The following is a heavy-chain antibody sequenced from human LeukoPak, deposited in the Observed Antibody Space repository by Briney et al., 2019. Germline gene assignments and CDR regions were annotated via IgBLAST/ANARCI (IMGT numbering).Heavy chain of an antibody. V-gene: IGHV4-4*07. Sequence: SGTLSLTCTVSGGSISGYFWTWIRQPAGKGLEWIGRIYTSGYTNYNPSLKSRVTMSVDASKNQFSLKLSSVTAADTAVYYCARDGRQNNWFDPWGQGTLVTVSS. CDR1: GGSISGYF. CDR2: IYTSGYT. CDR3: ARDGRQNNWFDP. D-gene: IGHD3/OR15-3a*01. J-gene: IGHJ5*02.